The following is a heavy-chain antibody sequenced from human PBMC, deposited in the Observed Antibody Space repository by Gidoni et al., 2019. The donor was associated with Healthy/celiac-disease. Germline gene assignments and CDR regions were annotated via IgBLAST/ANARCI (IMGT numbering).Heavy chain of an antibody. Sequence: EVQLLASGGGLVQPGGSLRLSCAASGFTFSSYAMSWVRQAPGKGLEWVSAISGSGGSTYYADSVKGRFTISRDNSKNTLYLQMNSLRAEDTAVYYCAKRSLEWELLETYFDYWGQGTLVTVSS. CDR1: GFTFSSYA. V-gene: IGHV3-23*01. J-gene: IGHJ4*02. CDR3: AKRSLEWELLETYFDY. D-gene: IGHD1-26*01. CDR2: ISGSGGST.